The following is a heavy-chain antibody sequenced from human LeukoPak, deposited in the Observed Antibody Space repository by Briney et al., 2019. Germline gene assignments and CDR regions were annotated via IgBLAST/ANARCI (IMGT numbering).Heavy chain of an antibody. Sequence: PGGSLRLSCAASGFTFTSHWMHWVRQTPGKGLVWVSGIKNDGNDTAYADSVKGRFTISRDNAKNTLYLQMDSLRAEDTAVYYCARDMNPTVFDSWGQGTLVTVSS. D-gene: IGHD3-16*01. CDR2: IKNDGNDT. J-gene: IGHJ4*02. V-gene: IGHV3-74*01. CDR1: GFTFTSHW. CDR3: ARDMNPTVFDS.